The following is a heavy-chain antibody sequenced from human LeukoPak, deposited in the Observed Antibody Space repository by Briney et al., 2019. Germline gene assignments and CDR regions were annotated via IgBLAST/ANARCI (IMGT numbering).Heavy chain of an antibody. CDR3: AKSAHYGSGSYWYGMDV. J-gene: IGHJ6*02. Sequence: PGGSLRLSCAASGFTFSSYGMHWVRQAPGKGLEWVAVISYDGSNKYYADSVKGRFTISRDNSKNTLYLQMNSLRAEDTAVYYCAKSAHYGSGSYWYGMDVWGQGTTVTVSS. CDR2: ISYDGSNK. V-gene: IGHV3-30*18. CDR1: GFTFSSYG. D-gene: IGHD3-10*01.